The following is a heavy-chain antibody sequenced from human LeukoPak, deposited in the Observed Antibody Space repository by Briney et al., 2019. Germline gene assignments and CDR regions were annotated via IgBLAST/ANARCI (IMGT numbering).Heavy chain of an antibody. CDR3: ARDRGTAMAHAPFVY. D-gene: IGHD5-18*01. CDR1: GGTFSSYA. V-gene: IGHV1-69*05. Sequence: SVKVSCKASGGTFSSYAMSWVRQAPGQGLEWMAGIIPIFVTANYAQKFQGRDTITTDESTSTAYMELSSLRSEDTAVYYCARDRGTAMAHAPFVYWGQRTLVTVSS. CDR2: IIPIFVTA. J-gene: IGHJ4*02.